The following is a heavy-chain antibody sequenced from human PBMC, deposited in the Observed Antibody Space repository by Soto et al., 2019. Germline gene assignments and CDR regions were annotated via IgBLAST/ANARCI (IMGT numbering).Heavy chain of an antibody. Sequence: QVQLQESGPGLVKPSQTLSLTCTVSGGSISSGGYYWSWIRQHPGKGLEWIGYIYYSGSTYYNPSLKSRVTISVDTSKNQFFLKLSSVTAADTAVYYCATRPGTNGVFGYFDPWGQGTLVTVSS. CDR1: GGSISSGGYY. V-gene: IGHV4-31*03. J-gene: IGHJ5*02. CDR3: ATRPGTNGVFGYFDP. CDR2: IYYSGST. D-gene: IGHD2-8*01.